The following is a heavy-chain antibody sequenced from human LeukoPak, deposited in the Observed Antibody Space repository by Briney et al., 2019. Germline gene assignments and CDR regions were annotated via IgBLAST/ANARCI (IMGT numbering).Heavy chain of an antibody. CDR3: ARDASGYYGSGSVWVY. J-gene: IGHJ4*02. CDR1: GGTFSSYA. V-gene: IGHV1-69*13. D-gene: IGHD3-10*01. Sequence: ASVKVSCKASGGTFSSYAISWVRQAPGQGLEWMGGIIPIFGTANYAQKFQGRVTITADESTSTAYMELSSLRSEDTAVYYCARDASGYYGSGSVWVYWGQGTLVTVSS. CDR2: IIPIFGTA.